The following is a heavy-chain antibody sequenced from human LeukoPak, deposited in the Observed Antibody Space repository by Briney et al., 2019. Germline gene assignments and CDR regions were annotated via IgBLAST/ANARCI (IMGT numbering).Heavy chain of an antibody. V-gene: IGHV1-69*04. CDR3: ARIGGSYEDLDY. J-gene: IGHJ4*02. D-gene: IGHD1-26*01. CDR2: IIPILGIA. Sequence: GSSVKVSCKASGGTFSSYAISWVRQAPGQGLEWMGRIIPILGIANYAQKFQGRVTITADKSTSTAYMELSSLRSEDTAVYYCARIGGSYEDLDYWGQGTLVTVSS. CDR1: GGTFSSYA.